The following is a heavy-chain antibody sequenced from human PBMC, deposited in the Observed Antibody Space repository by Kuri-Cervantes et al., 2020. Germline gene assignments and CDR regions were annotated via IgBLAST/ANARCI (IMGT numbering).Heavy chain of an antibody. Sequence: GESLKISCAASGFTFSSYWMSWVRQAPGKGLEWVANIKQDGSEKYYVDSVKGRFTISRDNAKNSLYLQMNSLRAEDTAVYYCARDGAVVAALSSGSDWFDPWGQGTLVTCAS. CDR2: IKQDGSEK. V-gene: IGHV3-7*01. D-gene: IGHD2-15*01. CDR3: ARDGAVVAALSSGSDWFDP. J-gene: IGHJ5*02. CDR1: GFTFSSYW.